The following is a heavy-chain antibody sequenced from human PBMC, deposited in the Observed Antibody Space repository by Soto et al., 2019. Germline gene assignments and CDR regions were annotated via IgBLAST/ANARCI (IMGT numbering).Heavy chain of an antibody. Sequence: EVQVVESGGGLIQPGGSLRLSCAASGFTVSSNYMTWVRQAPGKGLECDSVIYSGGNTDYADSVKGRFTSSRDNAKNTRYLEMNSRRAEDTVVYYCAIGVRAYSLDYWGQGTLVTVSS. J-gene: IGHJ4*02. D-gene: IGHD3-16*01. CDR3: AIGVRAYSLDY. CDR2: IYSGGNT. CDR1: GFTVSSNY. V-gene: IGHV3-53*01.